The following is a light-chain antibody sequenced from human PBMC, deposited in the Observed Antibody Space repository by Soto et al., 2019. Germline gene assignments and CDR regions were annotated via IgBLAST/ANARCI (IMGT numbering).Light chain of an antibody. CDR2: SVS. CDR3: QQYGNSLRA. J-gene: IGKJ1*01. Sequence: EILLTQSPGTLSLSPGERATLSCRASQSVSSSYLAWYQQKPGQAPRLLIYSVSSEATGIPDRFRGSGSGTDFPLTISRLEPEDFAVYYCQQYGNSLRAFGQGTKVEI. CDR1: QSVSSSY. V-gene: IGKV3-20*01.